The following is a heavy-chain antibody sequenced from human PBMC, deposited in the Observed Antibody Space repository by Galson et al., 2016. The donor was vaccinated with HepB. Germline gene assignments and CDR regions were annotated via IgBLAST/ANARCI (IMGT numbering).Heavy chain of an antibody. CDR2: INPNSGGT. V-gene: IGHV1-2*02. D-gene: IGHD3-22*01. CDR1: EYTFTAYY. Sequence: CQASEYTFTAYYIHWVRQAPGQGLEWMGWINPNSGGTDFAQKFQGRVTMTRDTSISTAYLELSRLKSDDTAVYYCARGHYYDSRGYYYLLDYWGQGTLVTVSS. J-gene: IGHJ4*02. CDR3: ARGHYYDSRGYYYLLDY.